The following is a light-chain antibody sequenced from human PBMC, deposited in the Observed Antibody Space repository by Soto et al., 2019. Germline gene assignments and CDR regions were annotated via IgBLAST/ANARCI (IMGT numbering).Light chain of an antibody. Sequence: QSVLTQPASVSGSPGQSITISCTGTSSDVGGYKYVSWYQQHPDEAPKLIIFEVSNRPSGISSRFSGSKSGNTASLTISGLQAEDEADYYCCAYAGSGTVVFGGGTKLTVL. CDR3: CAYAGSGTVV. J-gene: IGLJ3*02. V-gene: IGLV2-14*01. CDR2: EVS. CDR1: SSDVGGYKY.